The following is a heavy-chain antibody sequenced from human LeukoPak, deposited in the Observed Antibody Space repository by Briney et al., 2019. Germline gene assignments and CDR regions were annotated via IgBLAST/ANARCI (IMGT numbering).Heavy chain of an antibody. CDR1: GYTFTGYY. V-gene: IGHV1-2*02. J-gene: IGHJ6*02. D-gene: IGHD3-3*01. CDR2: INPNSGGT. CDR3: AREFGYYYYGMDV. Sequence: ASVKLSCKASGYTFTGYYMHWVRQAHGQGLEWMGWINPNSGGTNYAQKFQGRVNMTRDASISTAYMELSRLRSDDTAVYYCAREFGYYYYGMDVWGQGTTVTVSS.